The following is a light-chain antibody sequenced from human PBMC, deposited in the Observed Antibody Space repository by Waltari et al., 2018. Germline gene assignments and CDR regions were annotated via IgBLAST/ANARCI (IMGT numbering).Light chain of an antibody. CDR2: WAS. CDR3: QQYYSTPLT. CDR1: QSVLHSSNNKDY. V-gene: IGKV4-1*01. Sequence: DIVMTQSPDSLAVSLGERATINCKSNQSVLHSSNNKDYLAWYQQKPGQPPKLLIYWASTRESGVPDRFSGSGSGTDFTLTISSLQAEDVAVYYCQQYYSTPLTFGGGTKVEIK. J-gene: IGKJ4*01.